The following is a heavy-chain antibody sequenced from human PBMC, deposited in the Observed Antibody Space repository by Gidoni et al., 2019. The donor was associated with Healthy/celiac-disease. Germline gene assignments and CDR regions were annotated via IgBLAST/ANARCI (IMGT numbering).Heavy chain of an antibody. CDR1: GYTFTSDY. CDR2: INPSGGST. Sequence: QVQLVQSGAEVKKPGASVKVSCKASGYTFTSDYMHWVRQAPGQGLEWMGIINPSGGSTSYAQKFQGRVTMTRDTSTSTVYMELSSLRSEDTAVYYCAREGVVTAIREYYYGMDVWGQGTTVTVSS. D-gene: IGHD2-21*02. J-gene: IGHJ6*02. CDR3: AREGVVTAIREYYYGMDV. V-gene: IGHV1-46*03.